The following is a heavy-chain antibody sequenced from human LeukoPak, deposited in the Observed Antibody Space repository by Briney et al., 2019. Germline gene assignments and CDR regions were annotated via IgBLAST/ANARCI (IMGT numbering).Heavy chain of an antibody. Sequence: ASVKVSCKASGGTFSSYAISWVRQAPGQGLEWMGWINPNSGGTNYAQKFQGRVTMTRDTSISTAYMELSRLRFDDTAVYYCASHYYDSSVGDYWGQGTLVTVSS. J-gene: IGHJ4*02. D-gene: IGHD3-22*01. V-gene: IGHV1-2*02. CDR3: ASHYYDSSVGDY. CDR1: GGTFSSYA. CDR2: INPNSGGT.